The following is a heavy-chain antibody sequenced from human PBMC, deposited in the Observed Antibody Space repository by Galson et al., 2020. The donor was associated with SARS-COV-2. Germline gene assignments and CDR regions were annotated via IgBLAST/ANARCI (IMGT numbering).Heavy chain of an antibody. Sequence: GESLKISCDASGYDFSYYAMAWVRQAPGKGLEWVAGVLAGGSPTYYADSVKGRLTISRDNSKNTLYLQMNSLRGEDTAMYYCAKDQIRGDGKWCFDLWGRGTLVTVSS. V-gene: IGHV3-23*01. CDR3: AKDQIRGDGKWCFDL. J-gene: IGHJ2*01. CDR1: GYDFSYYA. D-gene: IGHD1-26*01. CDR2: VLAGGSPT.